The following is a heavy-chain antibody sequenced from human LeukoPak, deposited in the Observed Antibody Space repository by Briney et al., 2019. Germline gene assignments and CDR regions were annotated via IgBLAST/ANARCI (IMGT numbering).Heavy chain of an antibody. J-gene: IGHJ3*01. V-gene: IGHV4-61*01. CDR3: VRETTTEYYDSSGYYRQTEVFDA. CDR2: IYYSGST. Sequence: SETLSLTCTVSGGSVSSGSYYWSWIRQPPGKGLEWIGYIYYSGSTNYNPSLKSRVTMSVDTSKNQFSLMLRSVTAADTAVYYCVRETTTEYYDSSGYYRQTEVFDAWGQGTMVTVSS. CDR1: GGSVSSGSYY. D-gene: IGHD3-22*01.